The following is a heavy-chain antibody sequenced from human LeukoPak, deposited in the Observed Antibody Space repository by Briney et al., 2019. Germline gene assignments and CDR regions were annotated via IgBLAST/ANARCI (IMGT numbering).Heavy chain of an antibody. CDR3: ARGDDFSGDY. D-gene: IGHD2-21*02. CDR2: IHQDGNEK. J-gene: IGHJ4*02. V-gene: IGHV3-7*04. Sequence: GGSLRLCCAASGFTFSSYWMSWVRQAPGKGLEWVANIHQDGNEKYYVDSVKGRFTISRDNAKNSLYLQMNSLRVEDTAVHYCARGDDFSGDYWGQGTLVTVSS. CDR1: GFTFSSYW.